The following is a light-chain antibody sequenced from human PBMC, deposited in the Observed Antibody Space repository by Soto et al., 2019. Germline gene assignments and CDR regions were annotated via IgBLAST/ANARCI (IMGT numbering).Light chain of an antibody. CDR2: DAS. V-gene: IGKV1-5*01. J-gene: IGKJ5*01. CDR1: QSISSR. Sequence: DIQMTQSPSTLSASVGDRVTITCRASQSISSRLAWFQQRPGKAPKLLIYDASSLESEVPSRFSGSGSGTEFTLTISSLQPDDFATYYCQQYNSYPITLGQGTRLEIK. CDR3: QQYNSYPIT.